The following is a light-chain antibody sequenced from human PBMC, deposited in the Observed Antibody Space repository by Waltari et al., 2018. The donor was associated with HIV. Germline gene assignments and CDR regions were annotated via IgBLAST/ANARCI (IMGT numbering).Light chain of an antibody. Sequence: EIVMAQSPGPRAVYLGERSNIHSKTGQTILNRSNNKNYSAWYQQKPGQPPKLLIYWASTREAGVPDRFSGSGSGTDFTLTINSLHAEDVAIYYCQQYYSAPYTFGQGTKLDIK. J-gene: IGKJ2*01. CDR1: QTILNRSNNKNY. V-gene: IGKV4-1*01. CDR3: QQYYSAPYT. CDR2: WAS.